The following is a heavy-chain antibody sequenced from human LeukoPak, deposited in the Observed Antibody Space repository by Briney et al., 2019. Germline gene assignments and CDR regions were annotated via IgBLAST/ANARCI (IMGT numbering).Heavy chain of an antibody. Sequence: PSETLSLTCAVYGGSFSGYYWSWIRQPPGKGLEWIGEINHSGSTNYNPSLKSRVTISVDTSKNQFSLKLSSVTAADTAVYYCARLVRWHIVVVTAYYFDYWGQGTLVTVSS. CDR3: ARLVRWHIVVVTAYYFDY. CDR2: INHSGST. V-gene: IGHV4-34*01. J-gene: IGHJ4*02. D-gene: IGHD2-21*02. CDR1: GGSFSGYY.